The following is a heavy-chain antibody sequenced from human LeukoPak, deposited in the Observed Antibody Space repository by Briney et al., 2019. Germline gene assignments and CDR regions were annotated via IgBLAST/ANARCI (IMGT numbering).Heavy chain of an antibody. CDR2: INPNSGDT. J-gene: IGHJ4*02. CDR3: ARDRYDILTGYPANFDY. Sequence: ASVKVSCKASGYTFTGYYVHWVRQAPGQGLEWMGWINPNSGDTNYAQKFQGRVTMTRDTSISTAYMELSRLRSDDTAVYYCARDRYDILTGYPANFDYWGQGTLVTVSS. D-gene: IGHD3-9*01. CDR1: GYTFTGYY. V-gene: IGHV1-2*02.